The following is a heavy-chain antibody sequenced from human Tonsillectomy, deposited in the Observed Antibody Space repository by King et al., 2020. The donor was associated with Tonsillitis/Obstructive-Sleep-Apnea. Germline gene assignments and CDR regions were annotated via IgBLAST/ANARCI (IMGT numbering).Heavy chain of an antibody. CDR1: GYTFTNYA. J-gene: IGHJ2*01. D-gene: IGHD2-2*02. CDR3: ARDQGWVPPAIGSGLDWYFDL. Sequence: HVQLVESGSELKKPGASVKVSCKASGYTFTNYAMNWVRQAPGQGLEWMGWINTNTGNPTYAQGFTGRFVFSLDTSVSTAYLQVSSLKAEDTAVYYCARDQGWVPPAIGSGLDWYFDLWGRGTLVTVSS. CDR2: INTNTGNP. V-gene: IGHV7-4-1*02.